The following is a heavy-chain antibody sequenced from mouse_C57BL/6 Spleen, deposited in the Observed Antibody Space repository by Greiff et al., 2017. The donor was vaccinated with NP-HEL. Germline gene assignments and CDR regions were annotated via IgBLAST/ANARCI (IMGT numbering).Heavy chain of an antibody. J-gene: IGHJ4*01. D-gene: IGHD1-1*01. CDR2: IWWDDDK. CDR3: ARIDYYGSSLDYAMDY. CDR1: GFSLSTFGMG. Sequence: QVTLKVSGPGILQPSQTLSLTCSFSGFSLSTFGMGVGWIRQPSGKGLEWLAHIWWDDDKYYNPALKSRLTISKDTSKNQVFLKIANVDTADTATYYCARIDYYGSSLDYAMDYWGQGTSVTVSS. V-gene: IGHV8-8*01.